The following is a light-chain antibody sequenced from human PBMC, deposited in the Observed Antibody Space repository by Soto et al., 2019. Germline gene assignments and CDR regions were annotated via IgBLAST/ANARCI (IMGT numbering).Light chain of an antibody. J-gene: IGLJ2*01. CDR1: SSNLGSSFD. CDR2: SDT. V-gene: IGLV1-40*01. CDR3: QSYDKSLSGHVV. Sequence: QSVLTQPPSVSGAPGQRVTISCTGSSSNLGSSFDVHWYRHLPGTAPELLIYSDTYRPSGVPDRFSASKSGTSASLAITGLQAEDEADYYCQSYDKSLSGHVVFGGGTKVTVL.